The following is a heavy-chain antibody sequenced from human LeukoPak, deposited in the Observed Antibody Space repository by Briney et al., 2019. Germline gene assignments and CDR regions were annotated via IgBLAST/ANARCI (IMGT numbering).Heavy chain of an antibody. V-gene: IGHV4-34*01. J-gene: IGHJ4*02. D-gene: IGHD3-3*01. CDR2: INHSGST. CDR3: ARRAKYYDRTPGLGY. Sequence: SETLSLTCAAYGGSFSGYYWSWIRQPPGKGLEWIGEINHSGSTNYNPSLKSRVTISVDTSKNQFSLKLSSVTAADTAVYYCARRAKYYDRTPGLGYWGQGTLVTVSS. CDR1: GGSFSGYY.